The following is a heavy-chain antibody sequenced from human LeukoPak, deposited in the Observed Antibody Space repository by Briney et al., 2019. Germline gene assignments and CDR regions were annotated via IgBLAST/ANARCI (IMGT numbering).Heavy chain of an antibody. CDR3: AGGHDSRLYRPNWFDP. J-gene: IGHJ5*02. Sequence: ASVNVSCKASGYTFTDYYMHWVRQAPGQGLEWMGWINPNSGGTNFAQKFHGRVTMTRDTSISTAYLELTSLTSDDTAVYHCAGGHDSRLYRPNWFDPWGQGTLVTVSS. CDR2: INPNSGGT. V-gene: IGHV1-2*02. CDR1: GYTFTDYY. D-gene: IGHD3-22*01.